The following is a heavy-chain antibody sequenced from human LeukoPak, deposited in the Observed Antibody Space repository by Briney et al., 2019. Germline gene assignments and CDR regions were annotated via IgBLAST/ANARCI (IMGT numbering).Heavy chain of an antibody. Sequence: SGPTLVKPTQTLTLTCTFSGFSLKTSGVGVGWIRQPPGKALEWLAIIYWNDDKRSSPSLKTRLTITKDTSKNQVVLTITNMDPVDTATYYCAHFSGASSAFDNWGQGSLVTVSS. CDR2: IYWNDDK. V-gene: IGHV2-5*01. J-gene: IGHJ4*02. CDR1: GFSLKTSGVG. CDR3: AHFSGASSAFDN. D-gene: IGHD2-2*01.